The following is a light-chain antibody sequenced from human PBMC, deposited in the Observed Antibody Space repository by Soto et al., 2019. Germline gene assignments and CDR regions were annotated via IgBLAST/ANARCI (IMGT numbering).Light chain of an antibody. CDR2: GAS. CDR3: QQYGSSPGT. Sequence: EIVLTQSPGTLSLSPGERATLSCRASQSVSNSYLAWYQQKPGQAPRLLIYGASSRATGIPDRFSGSGSGTDFTLTISRLEPEDFAVYYCQQYGSSPGTFGQGTKVDNK. V-gene: IGKV3-20*01. CDR1: QSVSNSY. J-gene: IGKJ1*01.